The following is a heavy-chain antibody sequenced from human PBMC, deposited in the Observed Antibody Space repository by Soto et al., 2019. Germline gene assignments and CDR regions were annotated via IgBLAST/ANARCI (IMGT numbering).Heavy chain of an antibody. J-gene: IGHJ4*02. Sequence: ASVKVSCKASGYSFTSYDINWVRQATGQGLEWMGWMNPNSGNTGYAQKFQGRVTMTRNTSISTAYMELSSLRSEDTAVYYCARGRAYYDHIWGGALLAPAYRAQGTLVPVSS. CDR2: MNPNSGNT. CDR1: GYSFTSYD. D-gene: IGHD3-16*01. CDR3: ARGRAYYDHIWGGALLAPAY. V-gene: IGHV1-8*01.